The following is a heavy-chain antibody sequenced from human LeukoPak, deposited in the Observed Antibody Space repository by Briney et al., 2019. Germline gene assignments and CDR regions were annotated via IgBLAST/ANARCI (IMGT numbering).Heavy chain of an antibody. CDR2: IIPILGIA. D-gene: IGHD3-22*01. CDR3: ARDLPPISYDSSGYFWFDP. J-gene: IGHJ5*02. Sequence: ASEKVSCKASLGTFSSYSISWVRQAPPQGLEWMGRIIPILGIANYAQKFQGRVTITPDKSTSTDYMELSSLRSEDTAVYYCARDLPPISYDSSGYFWFDPWGQGTLVTVSS. CDR1: LGTFSSYS. V-gene: IGHV1-69*04.